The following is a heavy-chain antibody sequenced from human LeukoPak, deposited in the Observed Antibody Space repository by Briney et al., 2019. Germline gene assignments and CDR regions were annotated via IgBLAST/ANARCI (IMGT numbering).Heavy chain of an antibody. Sequence: GGSLRLSCAASGFTFSDYWIHWVRQAPGKGLGWVSLIHSEVGNTNYADSVKGRFTMSRDNAKNMVYLQMNSLRVEDTAVYYCARDIYSIAEWGQGTLVTVSS. CDR3: ARDIYSIAE. CDR2: IHSEVGNT. J-gene: IGHJ4*02. CDR1: GFTFSDYW. V-gene: IGHV3-74*01. D-gene: IGHD3-3*02.